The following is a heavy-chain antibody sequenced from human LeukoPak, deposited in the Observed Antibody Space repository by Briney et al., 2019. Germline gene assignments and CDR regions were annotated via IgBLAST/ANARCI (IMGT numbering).Heavy chain of an antibody. CDR3: ARDTRGRWLQLALFDY. CDR1: GYTFTSYY. Sequence: GASVKVSCKASGYTFTSYYMHWVRQAPGQGLEWMGIINPSGGSTSYAQKFQGRVTMTRDMSTSTVYMELSSLRSEDTAVYYCARDTRGRWLQLALFDYWGQGTLVTVSS. CDR2: INPSGGST. V-gene: IGHV1-46*01. J-gene: IGHJ4*02. D-gene: IGHD5-24*01.